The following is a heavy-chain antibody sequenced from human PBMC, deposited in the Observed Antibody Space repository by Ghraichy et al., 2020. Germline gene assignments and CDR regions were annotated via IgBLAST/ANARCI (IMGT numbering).Heavy chain of an antibody. CDR2: TNYRSKWRN. V-gene: IGHV6-1*01. CDR3: ARGGLYSSSWYDWFDP. CDR1: GDSVSSNNAA. D-gene: IGHD6-13*01. J-gene: IGHJ5*02. Sequence: SQTLSLTCAISGDSVSSNNAAWTWIRQSPSRGLEWLGRTNYRSKWRNDYAESVKSRITIVSDTSKNHFSLHLDSVTPEDTAVYYCARGGLYSSSWYDWFDPWGQGTLVTVSS.